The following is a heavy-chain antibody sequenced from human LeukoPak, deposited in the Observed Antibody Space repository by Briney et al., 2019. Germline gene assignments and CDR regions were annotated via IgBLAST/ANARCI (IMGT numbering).Heavy chain of an antibody. CDR3: VWFGELLSWGEDY. Sequence: GGSLRLSCAASGFTFSSYAMSWVRQAPGKGLEWVSAISGSGGSTYYADSVKGRFTISRDNSKNTLYLQMNSLRAEDTAVYYCVWFGELLSWGEDYWGQGTLVTVSS. J-gene: IGHJ4*02. V-gene: IGHV3-23*01. CDR1: GFTFSSYA. D-gene: IGHD3-10*01. CDR2: ISGSGGST.